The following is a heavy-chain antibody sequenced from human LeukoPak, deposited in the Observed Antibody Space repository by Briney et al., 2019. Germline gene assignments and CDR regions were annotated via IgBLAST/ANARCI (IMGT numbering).Heavy chain of an antibody. CDR2: ISYDGSNK. V-gene: IGHV3-30*04. CDR1: GFTFSSYA. D-gene: IGHD1-26*01. Sequence: GGSLRLSCAASGFTFSSYAMHWVRQAPGKGLEWVAVISYDGSNKYYADSVKGRFTISRDNAKNSAYLQMNSLRAEDTAVYYCARERWELGTFDYWGQGTLVTVSS. CDR3: ARERWELGTFDY. J-gene: IGHJ4*02.